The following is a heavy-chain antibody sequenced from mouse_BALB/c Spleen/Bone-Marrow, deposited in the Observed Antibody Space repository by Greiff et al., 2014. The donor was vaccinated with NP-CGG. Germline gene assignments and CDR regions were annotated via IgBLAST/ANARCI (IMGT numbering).Heavy chain of an antibody. J-gene: IGHJ2*01. V-gene: IGHV5-17*02. CDR3: TRGGNWEDFDY. CDR2: ISSGSSTI. CDR1: GFTFSSFG. D-gene: IGHD4-1*01. Sequence: EVKLVESGGGLVQPGGSRKLSCAASGFTFSSFGMHWVRQAPERGLEWVAYISSGSSTIFYADTVKGRFTISRDNPKNILFLQITSQRSEATAMYYGTRGGNWEDFDYWGQGTTLTVSS.